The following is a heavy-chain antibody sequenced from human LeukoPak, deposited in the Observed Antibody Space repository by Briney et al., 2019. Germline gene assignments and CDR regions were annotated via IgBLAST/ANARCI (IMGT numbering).Heavy chain of an antibody. D-gene: IGHD5-18*01. Sequence: SETLSLTCAVYGGSLSGYYWSWIRQSPGEGLEWIGEINDSGSTNYNPSLKSRVTISVDTSKNQFSLKLTSVTAAETAVYYCAREGRYRYGYNEYHLYMDIWGKGTTVTVSS. CDR2: INDSGST. CDR1: GGSLSGYY. CDR3: AREGRYRYGYNEYHLYMDI. J-gene: IGHJ6*03. V-gene: IGHV4-34*01.